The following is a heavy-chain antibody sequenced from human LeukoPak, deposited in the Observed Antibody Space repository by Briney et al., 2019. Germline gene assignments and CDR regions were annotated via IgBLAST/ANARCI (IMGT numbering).Heavy chain of an antibody. D-gene: IGHD2-2*01. CDR2: ISAYNGNT. V-gene: IGHV1-18*01. CDR1: GYTFTSCG. CDR3: ASQLGYCSSTSCYNWFDP. Sequence: ASVKVSCKASGYTFTSCGISWVRQAPGQGLEWMGWISAYNGNTNYAQKLQGRVTMTTDTSTSTAYMELRSLRSDDTAVYYCASQLGYCSSTSCYNWFDPWGQGTLVTVSS. J-gene: IGHJ5*02.